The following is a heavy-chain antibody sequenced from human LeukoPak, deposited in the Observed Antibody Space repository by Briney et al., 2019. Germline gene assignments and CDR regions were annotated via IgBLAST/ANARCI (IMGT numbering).Heavy chain of an antibody. CDR2: IHSDGSDT. CDR3: AREGNSGWRDDGFDI. V-gene: IGHV3-74*01. D-gene: IGHD6-19*01. J-gene: IGHJ3*02. Sequence: GGSLRLSCAASAFIFSSYWMHWVRQAPGKGLVSVSRIHSDGSDTTYADSVKGRFTISRDNAKNTLYLQMNSLRAEDTAVYYCAREGNSGWRDDGFDIWGQGTMVTVSS. CDR1: AFIFSSYW.